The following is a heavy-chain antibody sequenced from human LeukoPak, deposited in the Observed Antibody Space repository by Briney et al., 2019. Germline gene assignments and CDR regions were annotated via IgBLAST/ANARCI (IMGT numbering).Heavy chain of an antibody. V-gene: IGHV3-23*01. Sequence: GGSLRLSCAASGFTFSSYAMSWVRQAPGKGLEWVSAISGSGGSTYYADSVKGRFTISRVNSKNTLYLQMNSLRAEDTAVYYCAKAVVTTLTEDAYFDYWGQGTLVTVSS. CDR3: AKAVVTTLTEDAYFDY. CDR1: GFTFSSYA. D-gene: IGHD2-21*02. CDR2: ISGSGGST. J-gene: IGHJ4*02.